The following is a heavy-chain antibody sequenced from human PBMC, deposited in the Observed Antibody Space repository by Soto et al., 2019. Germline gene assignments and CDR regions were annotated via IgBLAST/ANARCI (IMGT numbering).Heavy chain of an antibody. V-gene: IGHV4-34*02. Sequence: QVQLQQWGAGLLKPSETLSLTCAVYGGSFSGYHWTWIRQTPEKGLEWTGEINDSGNINYNPSLKSRVTILVDTAKKQISLRLRSVTAADTAVYYCARGLILWFGELSRRGGYYYYMDVWGKGTTVTVSS. D-gene: IGHD3-10*01. CDR1: GGSFSGYH. J-gene: IGHJ6*03. CDR3: ARGLILWFGELSRRGGYYYYMDV. CDR2: INDSGNI.